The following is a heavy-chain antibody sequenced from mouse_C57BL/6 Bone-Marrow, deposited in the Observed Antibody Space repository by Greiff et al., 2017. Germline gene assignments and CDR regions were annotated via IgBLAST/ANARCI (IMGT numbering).Heavy chain of an antibody. J-gene: IGHJ1*03. CDR3: ARQRTCYSDWYFDV. V-gene: IGHV5-12*01. D-gene: IGHD2-12*01. CDR1: GFTFSDYY. CDR2: ISNGGGST. Sequence: EVKLQESGGGLVQPGGSLKLSCAASGFTFSDYYMYWVRQTPEKRLEWVAYISNGGGSTYYPDTVKGRFTISRDNAENTLYLQVRRLKSEDTAMYYCARQRTCYSDWYFDVWGTGTTVTVSS.